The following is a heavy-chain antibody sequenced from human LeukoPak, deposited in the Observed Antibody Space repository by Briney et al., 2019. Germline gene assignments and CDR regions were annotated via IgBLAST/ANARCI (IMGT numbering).Heavy chain of an antibody. Sequence: PSETPSLTCTVSGGSISSDGYYWSWIRQHPGKGLEWIGYIYYSGSTYYNPSLKSRVTISVDTSKNQFSLKLSSVTAADTAVYYCARVGKYYDVLTGYYPYWYFDLWGRGTLVTVSS. V-gene: IGHV4-31*03. CDR3: ARVGKYYDVLTGYYPYWYFDL. J-gene: IGHJ2*01. D-gene: IGHD3-9*01. CDR2: IYYSGST. CDR1: GGSISSDGYY.